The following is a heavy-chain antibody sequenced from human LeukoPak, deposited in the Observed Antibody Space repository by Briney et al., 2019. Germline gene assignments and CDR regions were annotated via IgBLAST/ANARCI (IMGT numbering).Heavy chain of an antibody. CDR1: GFTFSTSY. J-gene: IGHJ4*02. CDR3: VRDWAPASMQAAPFDC. D-gene: IGHD2/OR15-2a*01. Sequence: GGSLRLSCAASGFTFSTSYMHWVRQASGKGLVWVSRITRDGGLTNYADSVKGRFTIFRDNAKNTLYLQMNSLRLEDTAVYYCVRDWAPASMQAAPFDCWGQGTLVTVSS. CDR2: ITRDGGLT. V-gene: IGHV3-74*01.